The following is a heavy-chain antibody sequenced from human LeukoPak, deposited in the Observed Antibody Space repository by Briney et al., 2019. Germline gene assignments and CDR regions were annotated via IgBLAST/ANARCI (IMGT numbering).Heavy chain of an antibody. V-gene: IGHV3-7*04. D-gene: IGHD6-13*01. J-gene: IGHJ4*02. Sequence: GGSLRLSCAASGFTFSSYWMSWVRQPPGKGLEGVANIKQDGSEKYYVDSVKGRFTISRDNARNSLYLQMNSLTAEDTAVYFCARDHPAPGQFFDYWGQGTLVTVSS. CDR2: IKQDGSEK. CDR1: GFTFSSYW. CDR3: ARDHPAPGQFFDY.